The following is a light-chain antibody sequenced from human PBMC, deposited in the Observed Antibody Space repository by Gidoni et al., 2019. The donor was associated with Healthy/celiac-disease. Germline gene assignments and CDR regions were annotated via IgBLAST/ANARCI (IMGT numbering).Light chain of an antibody. CDR3: QQSYSTPLT. CDR1: QSISSY. CDR2: AAS. J-gene: IGKJ4*01. Sequence: DIQMTHSPSSLSASVGDRITITCRARQSISSYLNWYQQKPGKAPKLLIYAASSLQSGVPSRFSGSGSGTDFTLTISSLQPEDFATYYCQQSYSTPLTFGGGTKVEIK. V-gene: IGKV1-39*01.